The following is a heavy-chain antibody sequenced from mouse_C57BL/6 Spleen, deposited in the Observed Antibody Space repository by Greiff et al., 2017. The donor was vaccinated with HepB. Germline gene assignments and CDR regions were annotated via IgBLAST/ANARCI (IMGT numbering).Heavy chain of an antibody. CDR3: TTSPCTTVVATDAMDY. D-gene: IGHD1-1*01. V-gene: IGHV14-1*01. Sequence: EVQLQQSGAELVRPGASVKLSCTASGFNIKDYYMHWVKQRPEQGLEWIGRIDPEDGDTEYAPKFQGKATMTADTTSNTAYLQLSSLTSEDTAVYYCTTSPCTTVVATDAMDYWGQGTSVTVSS. CDR1: GFNIKDYY. J-gene: IGHJ4*01. CDR2: IDPEDGDT.